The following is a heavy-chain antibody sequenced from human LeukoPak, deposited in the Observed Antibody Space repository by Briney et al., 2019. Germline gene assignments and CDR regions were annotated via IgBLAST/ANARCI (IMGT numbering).Heavy chain of an antibody. J-gene: IGHJ4*02. CDR3: ARDHNYAFDN. V-gene: IGHV3-48*01. D-gene: IGHD1-1*01. CDR1: GFPFIEYS. Sequence: GGSLRLSCTASGFPFIEYSVNWVRQAPGKGLEWISYIGIDSGNTKYADSVRGRFTISADKAKNSLYLQMNSLRVEDTAVYYCARDHNYAFDNWGQGTLVSVAS. CDR2: IGIDSGNT.